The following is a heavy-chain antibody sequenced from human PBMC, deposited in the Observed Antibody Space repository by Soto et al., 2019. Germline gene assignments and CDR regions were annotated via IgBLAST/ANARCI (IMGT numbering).Heavy chain of an antibody. CDR1: GFTFSSDA. CDR2: ISPSGGST. V-gene: IGHV3-23*01. D-gene: IGHD6-13*01. Sequence: PGGSLRLSCAASGFTFSSDAMSWVREAPGKGLEWVSAISPSGGSTYDADSVKGRFTISRDNSKNTLSLQMNSLTAADTARYYCARLTTSSGWSLFDSRGQGMLVTVSS. CDR3: ARLTTSSGWSLFDS. J-gene: IGHJ4*02.